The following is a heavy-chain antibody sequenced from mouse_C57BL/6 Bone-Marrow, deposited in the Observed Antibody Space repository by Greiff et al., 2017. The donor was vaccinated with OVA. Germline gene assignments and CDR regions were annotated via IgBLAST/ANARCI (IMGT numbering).Heavy chain of an antibody. CDR3: ARDILTGTSYFDY. CDR1: GYAFSSSW. Sequence: QVQLQQSGPELVKPGASVKISCKASGYAFSSSWMNWVKQRPGKGLEWIGRIYPGDGDNNYNGKFKGKATQTADKSSSTAYMQLSSLTSEDSAVYFCARDILTGTSYFDYWGKGTTLTVSS. D-gene: IGHD4-1*01. V-gene: IGHV1-82*01. J-gene: IGHJ2*01. CDR2: IYPGDGDN.